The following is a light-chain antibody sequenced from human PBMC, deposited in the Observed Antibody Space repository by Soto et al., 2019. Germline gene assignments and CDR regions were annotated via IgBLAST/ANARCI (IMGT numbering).Light chain of an antibody. CDR2: EVT. CDR3: SSYAASNNCYVV. V-gene: IGLV2-8*01. J-gene: IGLJ2*01. Sequence: QSALTQPTSASGSPGQSITISCTGTSSDVGGYHYVSWYQQYPGRAPKHMIYEVTKRPSGVADRYSGSKSGNTASLTVSGLEAQDEGDYYCSSYAASNNCYVVFGGGTKVTVL. CDR1: SSDVGGYHY.